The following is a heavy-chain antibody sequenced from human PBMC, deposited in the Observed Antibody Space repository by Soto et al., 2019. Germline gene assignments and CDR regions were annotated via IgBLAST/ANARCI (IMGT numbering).Heavy chain of an antibody. CDR3: ANLNSYDSSGYYYPFDY. CDR1: GFTFSSYA. CDR2: ISGSGGST. J-gene: IGHJ4*02. Sequence: GGSLRLSCAASGFTFSSYAMSWVRQAPGKGLEWVSAISGSGGSTYYGDSVKGRFTISRDNSKNTLYLQMNSLRAEDTAVYYCANLNSYDSSGYYYPFDYWGKGTRVTSSS. V-gene: IGHV3-23*01. D-gene: IGHD3-22*01.